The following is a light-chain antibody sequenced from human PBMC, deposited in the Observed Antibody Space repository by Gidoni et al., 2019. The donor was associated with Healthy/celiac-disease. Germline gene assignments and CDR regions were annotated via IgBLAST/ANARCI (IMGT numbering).Light chain of an antibody. Sequence: DIQMTQSPSSLSASVGDRVTITCRASQNISSYLNWYQHKPGKAPRLLIYGASSLQSGVPSRFSGSGSGTDFTLTISSLQREDFATYYCQQSYSSPRTFGQGTKVEIK. CDR3: QQSYSSPRT. CDR1: QNISSY. J-gene: IGKJ1*01. CDR2: GAS. V-gene: IGKV1-39*01.